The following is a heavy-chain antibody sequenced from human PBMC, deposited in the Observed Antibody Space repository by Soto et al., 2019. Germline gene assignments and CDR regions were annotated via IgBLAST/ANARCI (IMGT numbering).Heavy chain of an antibody. CDR3: ARVFLDSSGYYLRGYYFDD. D-gene: IGHD3-22*01. CDR2: IIPIFGTA. Sequence: GASVKVSCKASGGTFSSYAISWVRQAPGQGLEWMGGIIPIFGTANYAQKFQGRVTITADESTSTAYMELSSLGSEDTAVYYCARVFLDSSGYYLRGYYFDDWGQGTLATVSS. CDR1: GGTFSSYA. V-gene: IGHV1-69*13. J-gene: IGHJ4*02.